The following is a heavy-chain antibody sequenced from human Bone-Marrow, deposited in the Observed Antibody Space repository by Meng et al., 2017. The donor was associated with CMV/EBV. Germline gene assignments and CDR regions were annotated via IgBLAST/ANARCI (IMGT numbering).Heavy chain of an antibody. Sequence: SWAASGFTFSSYAMHWVRQAPGKGQEWVAVISYDGSNKYDADSVKGRFTNSRDNSKSTLYLQMNSLRAEDTALYYCASETGDGGYFDYWGQGTLVTVSS. CDR3: ASETGDGGYFDY. D-gene: IGHD7-27*01. CDR1: GFTFSSYA. J-gene: IGHJ4*02. CDR2: ISYDGSNK. V-gene: IGHV3-30-3*01.